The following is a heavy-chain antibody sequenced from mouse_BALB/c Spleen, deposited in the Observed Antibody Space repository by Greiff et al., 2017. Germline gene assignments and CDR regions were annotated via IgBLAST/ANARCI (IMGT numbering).Heavy chain of an antibody. D-gene: IGHD1-1*01. J-gene: IGHJ4*01. Sequence: VQLVESGPGLVAPSQSLSITCTVSGFSLTSYGVHWVRQPPGKGLEWLGVIWAGGSTNYNSALMSRLSISKDNSKSQVFLKMNSLQTDDTAMYYCARGYYYYGSSFYAMDYWGQGTSVTVSS. CDR2: IWAGGST. CDR3: ARGYYYYGSSFYAMDY. CDR1: GFSLTSYG. V-gene: IGHV2-9*02.